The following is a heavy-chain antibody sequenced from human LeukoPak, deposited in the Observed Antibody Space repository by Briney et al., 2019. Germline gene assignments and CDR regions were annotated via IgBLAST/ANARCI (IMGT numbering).Heavy chain of an antibody. Sequence: ASVKVSCKASGYTFNHHGIAWVRQAPGQGLEWMGWISAWNGDTIYAQKVQGRFTMTKDTSTNTAYMELRSLTSDDTALYYCARDTSNTSGRYQYFDLWGRGTLVTVSS. J-gene: IGHJ2*01. D-gene: IGHD6-19*01. CDR2: ISAWNGDT. CDR3: ARDTSNTSGRYQYFDL. V-gene: IGHV1-18*01. CDR1: GYTFNHHG.